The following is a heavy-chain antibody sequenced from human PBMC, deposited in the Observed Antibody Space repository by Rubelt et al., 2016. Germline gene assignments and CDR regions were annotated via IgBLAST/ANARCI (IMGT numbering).Heavy chain of an antibody. V-gene: IGHV3-23*01. Sequence: GSGGSTYYADSVKGRFTISRDNSKNTLYLQMNSLRAEDTAVYYCAKDRKSAAGYYYGMDVWGQGTTVTVSS. CDR2: GSGGST. CDR3: AKDRKSAAGYYYGMDV. D-gene: IGHD6-13*01. J-gene: IGHJ6*02.